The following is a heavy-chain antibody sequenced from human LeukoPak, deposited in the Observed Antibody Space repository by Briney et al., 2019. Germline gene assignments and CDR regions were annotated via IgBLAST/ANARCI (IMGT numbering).Heavy chain of an antibody. Sequence: GGSLRLSCTASGFTFGDYAMSWVRQAPGKGLEWIGFIRTKAYGGTTEYAASVKGRFTISRDDSKSIAYLQMNSLKTEDTAVYCCTRGGPGDYWGQGTLVTVSS. CDR3: TRGGPGDY. CDR1: GFTFGDYA. J-gene: IGHJ4*02. D-gene: IGHD3-10*01. CDR2: IRTKAYGGTT. V-gene: IGHV3-49*04.